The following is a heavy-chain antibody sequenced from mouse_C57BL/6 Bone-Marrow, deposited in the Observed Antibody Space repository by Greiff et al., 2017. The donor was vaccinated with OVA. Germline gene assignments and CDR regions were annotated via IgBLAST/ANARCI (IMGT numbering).Heavy chain of an antibody. CDR3: AGITTVVEGAGFAY. CDR2: IYPGSGST. Sequence: QVQLQQPGAELVKPGASVKMSCKASGYTFTSYWITWVKQRPGQGLEWIGDIYPGSGSTNYNEKFKSKATLTVDTSSSTAYMQLSSLTSEDSAVYYCAGITTVVEGAGFAYWGQGTLVTVSA. D-gene: IGHD1-1*01. CDR1: GYTFTSYW. V-gene: IGHV1-55*01. J-gene: IGHJ3*01.